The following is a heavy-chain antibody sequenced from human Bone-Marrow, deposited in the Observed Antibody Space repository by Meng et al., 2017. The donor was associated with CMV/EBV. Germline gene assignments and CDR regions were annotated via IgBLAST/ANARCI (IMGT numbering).Heavy chain of an antibody. J-gene: IGHJ6*02. Sequence: ESLKISCTVSGVSVRSVDHFWTWVRQSPGKGLEWIGNIYHSGSSNYNPSLKGRVSMSVDTSSNHFSLMLRSVIAADTAVYYCARTQLTGYGRYYYGLDVWGQGTTVTGSS. CDR1: GVSVRSVDHF. CDR2: IYHSGSS. V-gene: IGHV4-61*03. D-gene: IGHD3-10*01. CDR3: ARTQLTGYGRYYYGLDV.